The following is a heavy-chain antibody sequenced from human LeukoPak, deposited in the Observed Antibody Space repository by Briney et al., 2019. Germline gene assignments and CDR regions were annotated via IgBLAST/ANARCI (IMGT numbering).Heavy chain of an antibody. J-gene: IGHJ4*02. D-gene: IGHD3-22*01. V-gene: IGHV1-8*01. Sequence: ASVKVSCKASGYTFTSYDINWVRQATGQGLEWMGWMNPNSGNTGYAQKFQGRVTMTRNTSMSTAYMELSSLRSEDTAVYYCAGSETYDSSGYYKDWGQGTLVTVSS. CDR2: MNPNSGNT. CDR1: GYTFTSYD. CDR3: AGSETYDSSGYYKD.